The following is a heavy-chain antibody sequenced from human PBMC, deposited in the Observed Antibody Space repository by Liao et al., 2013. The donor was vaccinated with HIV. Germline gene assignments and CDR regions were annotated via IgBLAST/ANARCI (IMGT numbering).Heavy chain of an antibody. CDR2: VYKDGNT. Sequence: QVQLQESGPGLVKPSQTLSLTCTVSGDSISSGGFYWTWIRQSAGKGLEWIGRVYKDGNTNYNPSFESRVTMSVDMSKNQISLQLTSVTAADAAIYYCARGGALDVWGRGTTVIVS. CDR1: GDSISSGGFY. D-gene: IGHD6-25*01. CDR3: ARGGALDV. V-gene: IGHV4-61*02. J-gene: IGHJ3*01.